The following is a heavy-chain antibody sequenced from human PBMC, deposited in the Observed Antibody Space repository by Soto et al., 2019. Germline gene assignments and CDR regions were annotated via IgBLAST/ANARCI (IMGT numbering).Heavy chain of an antibody. CDR3: VRGPAPGNWFDA. CDR1: GFTFSIYW. J-gene: IGHJ5*02. V-gene: IGHV3-74*01. Sequence: GGSLRLSCAASGFTFSIYWMHWVRRAPGKGLMWVSRINSDGSSTLYADSVKGRFTISRDDAKNTLYLQMNSLRAEDTAVYHCVRGPAPGNWFDAWGQGTLVTVST. CDR2: INSDGSST.